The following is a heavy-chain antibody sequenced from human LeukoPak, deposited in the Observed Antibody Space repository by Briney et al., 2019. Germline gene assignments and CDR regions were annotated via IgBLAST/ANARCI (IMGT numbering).Heavy chain of an antibody. Sequence: GGSLRLSCAASGFTFSSYSMNWVRQAPGKGLEWVSSISSSSSYIYYADSVKGRFTISRDNAKNSLYLQMNSLRAEDTAVYYCARVGTGYYDSWSGYYPEDYWGQGTLVTVSS. J-gene: IGHJ4*02. CDR2: ISSSSSYI. V-gene: IGHV3-21*01. CDR1: GFTFSSYS. CDR3: ARVGTGYYDSWSGYYPEDY. D-gene: IGHD3-3*01.